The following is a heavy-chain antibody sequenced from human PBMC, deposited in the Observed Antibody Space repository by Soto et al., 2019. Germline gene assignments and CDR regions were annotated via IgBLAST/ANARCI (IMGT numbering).Heavy chain of an antibody. Sequence: QVQLVQSGAEVKKPGASVKVSCKASGYTFTTHGISWVRQVPGQGLEWMGCVRGDNGHIEYAQSIPCIVTMSLATSTKPAYMAVRTLRSDATAVYYCARGFGYCRRGTCYRELFDPCGQGTLVTVSS. V-gene: IGHV1-18*01. CDR2: VRGDNGHI. CDR3: ARGFGYCRRGTCYRELFDP. J-gene: IGHJ5*02. CDR1: GYTFTTHG. D-gene: IGHD2-15*01.